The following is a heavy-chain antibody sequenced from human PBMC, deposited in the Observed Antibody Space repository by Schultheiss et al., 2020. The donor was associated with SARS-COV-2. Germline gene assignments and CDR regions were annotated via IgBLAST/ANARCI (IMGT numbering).Heavy chain of an antibody. CDR3: ARDNSYSSGWYSYYFDY. Sequence: GGSLRLSCAASGFTFSSYSMNWVRQAPGKGLEWVSYISSSSSTIYYADSVKGRFTISRDNAKNSLYLQMNSLRAEDTAVYYCARDNSYSSGWYSYYFDYWGQGTLVTVSS. D-gene: IGHD6-19*01. CDR2: ISSSSSTI. J-gene: IGHJ4*02. V-gene: IGHV3-48*01. CDR1: GFTFSSYS.